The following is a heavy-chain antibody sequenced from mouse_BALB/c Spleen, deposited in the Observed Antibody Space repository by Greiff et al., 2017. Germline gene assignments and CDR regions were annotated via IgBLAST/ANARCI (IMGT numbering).Heavy chain of an antibody. CDR2: ISNLAYSI. Sequence: EVKLVESGGGLVQPGGSRKLSCAASGFTFSDYGMGWVRQAPGKGPEWVAFISNLAYSIYYADTVTGRFTISRENAKNTLYLEMSSLRSEDTAMYYCARTANWTYAMDYWGQGTSVTVSS. CDR3: ARTANWTYAMDY. J-gene: IGHJ4*01. V-gene: IGHV5-15*02. CDR1: GFTFSDYG. D-gene: IGHD4-1*01.